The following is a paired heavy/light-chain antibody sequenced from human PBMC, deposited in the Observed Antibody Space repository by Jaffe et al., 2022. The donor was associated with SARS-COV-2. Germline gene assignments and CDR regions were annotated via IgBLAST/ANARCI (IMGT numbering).Light chain of an antibody. CDR2: GKN. J-gene: IGLJ1*01. Sequence: SSELTQDPAVSVALGQTVRITCQGDSLRSYYASWYQQKPGQAPVLVIYGKNKRPSGIPDRFAGSSSGNTASLTITGAQAEDEADFYCNSRDSSGNRLYVFGTGTKVTVL. CDR1: SLRSYY. V-gene: IGLV3-19*01. CDR3: NSRDSSGNRLYV.
Heavy chain of an antibody. Sequence: QVQLQQWGAGLLKPSETLSLTCAVYGGSFSGYYWSWIRQPPGKGLEWIGEINHRGSTNDNPSLKSRVTISVDTSKNQFSLKLSSVTAADTAVYYCARQFVVEATFLYYDAIDIWGQGTMVTVSS. J-gene: IGHJ3*02. CDR3: ARQFVVEATFLYYDAIDI. V-gene: IGHV4-34*01. D-gene: IGHD1-26*01. CDR1: GGSFSGYY. CDR2: INHRGST.